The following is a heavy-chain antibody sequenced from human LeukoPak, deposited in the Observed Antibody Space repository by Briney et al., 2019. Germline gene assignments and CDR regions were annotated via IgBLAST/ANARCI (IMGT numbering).Heavy chain of an antibody. V-gene: IGHV3-23*01. D-gene: IGHD3-22*01. J-gene: IGHJ4*02. CDR2: ISGSGGST. CDR1: GFTFSSYA. Sequence: PGGSLRLSCAASGFTFSSYAMSWVRQASGKGLEWVSAISGSGGSTYYADSVRGRFTISRDNSKNTLYLQMNSLRAEDTAVYYCAGTYYYDTYFDSWGQGTLVTVSS. CDR3: AGTYYYDTYFDS.